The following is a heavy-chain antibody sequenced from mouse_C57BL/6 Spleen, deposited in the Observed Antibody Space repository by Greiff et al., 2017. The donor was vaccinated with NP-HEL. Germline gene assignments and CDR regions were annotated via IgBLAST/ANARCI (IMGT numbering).Heavy chain of an antibody. V-gene: IGHV1-80*01. J-gene: IGHJ3*01. CDR2: IYPGDGAT. CDR3: ERYDYGYAY. CDR1: GYAFSSYW. D-gene: IGHD1-2*01. Sequence: VQLVESGAELVKPGASVKISCKASGYAFSSYWMNWVKQRPGKGLEWIGQIYPGDGATNYNGKFKGKATLTADKSSSPAYMQLSSLTSEDSAVYYCERYDYGYAYWGKGTLVTVSA.